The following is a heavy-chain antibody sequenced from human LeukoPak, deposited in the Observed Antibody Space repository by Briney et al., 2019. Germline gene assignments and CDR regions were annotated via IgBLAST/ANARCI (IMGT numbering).Heavy chain of an antibody. CDR3: AKEMVAALFNWFDS. V-gene: IGHV3-23*01. D-gene: IGHD2-15*01. CDR1: GFTFSSYP. J-gene: IGHJ5*01. CDR2: IDGSGDKT. Sequence: GGSLRLSCTASGFTFSSYPISWVRQTPGKGLGWVSSIDGSGDKTYYADSVKGRFTISRDNARNTLYLQMSGLRVDDTAKYYCAKEMVAALFNWFDSWGQGTLVTVSS.